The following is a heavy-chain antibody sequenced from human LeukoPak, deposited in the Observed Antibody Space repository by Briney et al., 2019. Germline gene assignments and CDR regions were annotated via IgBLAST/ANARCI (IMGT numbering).Heavy chain of an antibody. J-gene: IGHJ5*02. CDR1: GFTFSSYG. D-gene: IGHD3-22*01. Sequence: GGSLRLSCAASGFTFSSYGMHWVRQAPGKGLEWVAFIRYDGSNKYYADSVKGRFTISRDNSKNTLYLQMNSLRAEDTAVYYCARQGPITMIVVVPHRWFDPWGQGTLVTVSS. CDR2: IRYDGSNK. V-gene: IGHV3-30*02. CDR3: ARQGPITMIVVVPHRWFDP.